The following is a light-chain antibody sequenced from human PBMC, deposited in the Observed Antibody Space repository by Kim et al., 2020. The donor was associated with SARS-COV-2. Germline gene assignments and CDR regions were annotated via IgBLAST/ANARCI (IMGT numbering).Light chain of an antibody. CDR2: ATS. CDR1: QGIRND. Sequence: AIQMTQSPSSLSASVGDRVTITFRASQGIRNDLGWYQQKPGRAPNLLIYATSTLQSGVPSRFSGSGSGTDFTLTISSLQPEDVATYYCLQDYDYPLTFGGGTKVEI. V-gene: IGKV1-6*01. J-gene: IGKJ4*01. CDR3: LQDYDYPLT.